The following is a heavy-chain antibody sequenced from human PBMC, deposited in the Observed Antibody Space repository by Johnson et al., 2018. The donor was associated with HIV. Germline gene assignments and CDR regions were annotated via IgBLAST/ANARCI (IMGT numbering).Heavy chain of an antibody. D-gene: IGHD2-15*01. CDR2: SGSGGST. CDR1: GFTVSSNY. J-gene: IGHJ3*02. V-gene: IGHV3-66*01. Sequence: EKLVESGGGLVKPGGSLRLSCAASGFTVSSNYMSWVRQAPGKGLEWVSAISGSGGSTYSADSVKGRLTLSRDSSKNTLYLQMNSLRAEDTAVYYCARSKDCSGGSCPDGFDIWGQGTMVIVSS. CDR3: ARSKDCSGGSCPDGFDI.